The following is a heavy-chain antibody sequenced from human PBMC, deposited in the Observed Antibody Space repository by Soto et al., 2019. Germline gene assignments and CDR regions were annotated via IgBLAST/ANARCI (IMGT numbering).Heavy chain of an antibody. D-gene: IGHD4-17*01. CDR1: GFTFSSYG. CDR3: AKAKSGDYGAFDI. V-gene: IGHV3-30*18. J-gene: IGHJ3*02. Sequence: PGGSLRLSCAASGFTFSSYGMHWVRQAPGKGLEWVAVISYDGSNKYYADSVKGRFTISRDNSKNTLYLQMNSLRAEDTAVYYYAKAKSGDYGAFDIWGQGTMVTVS. CDR2: ISYDGSNK.